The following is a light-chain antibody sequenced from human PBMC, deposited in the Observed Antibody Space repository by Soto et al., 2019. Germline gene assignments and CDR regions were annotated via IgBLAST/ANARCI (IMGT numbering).Light chain of an antibody. CDR2: EIS. J-gene: IGLJ2*01. CDR1: SSDVGASDF. CDR3: SSYTTSHTLVV. Sequence: QSALTQPASVSESPGQSITISCTGTSSDVGASDFVSWYQQHPGKAPELIIYEISNRPSGVSSRFSGSKSGNTASLTISGLQAEDESDYYCSSYTTSHTLVVFGGGTKLTVL. V-gene: IGLV2-14*01.